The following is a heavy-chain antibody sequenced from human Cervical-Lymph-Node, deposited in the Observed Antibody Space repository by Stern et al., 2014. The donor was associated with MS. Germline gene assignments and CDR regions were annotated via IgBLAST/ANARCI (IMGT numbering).Heavy chain of an antibody. D-gene: IGHD1-26*01. V-gene: IGHV4-31*03. J-gene: IGHJ5*02. Sequence: QAQLVESGPGLVKPSQTLSLTCTVSGDSITSGGHYWSWIRQHPGKGLEWIGYIYNSGATFYNPSLKGRVTISLDTSKNQFSLQLSSVTAADTAIYYCASRWSGTYYGQNWFDPWGQGILVTVST. CDR2: IYNSGAT. CDR1: GDSITSGGHY. CDR3: ASRWSGTYYGQNWFDP.